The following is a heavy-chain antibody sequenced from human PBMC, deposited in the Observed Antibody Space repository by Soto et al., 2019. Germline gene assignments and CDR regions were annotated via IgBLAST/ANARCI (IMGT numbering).Heavy chain of an antibody. CDR2: IYTSGTT. J-gene: IGHJ4*02. CDR3: ARDRGQLWPLDY. CDR1: GGSISSHY. D-gene: IGHD5-18*01. V-gene: IGHV4-4*07. Sequence: SETLSLTCTVSGGSISSHYWTWIRQPAGKGLEWIGRIYTSGTTNYNPSLTSRVTMSVDTSKNQFSLNLTSVTAADTAVYYCARDRGQLWPLDYWGQGTLVTVS.